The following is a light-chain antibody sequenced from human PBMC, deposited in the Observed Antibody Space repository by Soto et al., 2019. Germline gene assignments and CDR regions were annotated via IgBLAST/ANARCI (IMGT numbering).Light chain of an antibody. CDR2: GAS. J-gene: IGKJ4*01. CDR3: QQYGYPQLT. Sequence: EIVLTQSPGTLSLSPGETVTLSCRASQSISSNYVAWFQHKPGQAPRLLIYGASSRAPGIPERFSGSGSATDVSLTINRLAPEDSAVFYCQQYGYPQLTFGGGTKVEIK. CDR1: QSISSNY. V-gene: IGKV3-20*01.